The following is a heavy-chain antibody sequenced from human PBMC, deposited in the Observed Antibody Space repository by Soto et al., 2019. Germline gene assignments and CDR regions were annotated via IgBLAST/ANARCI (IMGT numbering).Heavy chain of an antibody. Sequence: QLQLQESGPGLVKPSETLSLTCAVSGGSVSSGGNYWGWIRQSPGKGLEWIGSVHDTGTTHYNPSLTSRGTISVDTSKNQFPLNVNSVTAADTAVYYCARGLSSPSAAGVWGQGTLVTVSS. J-gene: IGHJ4*02. CDR3: ARGLSSPSAAGV. D-gene: IGHD6-6*01. CDR1: GGSVSSGGNY. CDR2: VHDTGTT. V-gene: IGHV4-39*01.